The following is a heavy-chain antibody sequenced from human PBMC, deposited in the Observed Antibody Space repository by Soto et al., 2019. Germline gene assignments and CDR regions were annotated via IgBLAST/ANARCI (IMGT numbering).Heavy chain of an antibody. CDR2: IYYGGRT. J-gene: IGHJ4*02. CDR3: AGDRSNSPDYFDY. V-gene: IGHV4-30-4*01. Sequence: QVQLQESGPGLVKPSQTLSLTCIVSGGSISSDDYYWSWIRQPPGKGLEWVGHIYYGGRTYYNRSLKCRLTISVDTSKNQSSLKLSSVSAADTAVYFCAGDRSNSPDYFDYWGQGTLVTVSS. D-gene: IGHD6-6*01. CDR1: GGSISSDDYY.